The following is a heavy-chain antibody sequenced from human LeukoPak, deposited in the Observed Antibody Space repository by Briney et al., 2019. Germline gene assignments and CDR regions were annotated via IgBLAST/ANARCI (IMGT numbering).Heavy chain of an antibody. D-gene: IGHD5-18*01. CDR3: ARLPTGYPNWFNT. Sequence: SETLSLTCTVSGGSISSISSNNWAWIRQPPGKGLELIAAIHYSGSTYYNPSFMSRVTISVDTSKNQFSLKLRSLTATDTAVYYCARLPTGYPNWFNTWGQGILVTVSS. CDR1: GGSISSISSNN. J-gene: IGHJ5*02. CDR2: IHYSGST. V-gene: IGHV4-39*01.